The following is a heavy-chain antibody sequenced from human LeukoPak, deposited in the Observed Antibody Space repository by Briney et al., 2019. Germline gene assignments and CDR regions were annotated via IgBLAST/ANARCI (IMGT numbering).Heavy chain of an antibody. Sequence: ASVKVSCKASGYIFTGYHIHWVRQAPGQGLEWMGGNPKSGDTNYAQKFQGRVTMTRDTSITTAYMELSDLRSDDTAMYYCARLGGNLWSVSGIWGQGTMVTVSS. V-gene: IGHV1-2*02. CDR2: NPKSGDT. D-gene: IGHD3-10*01. J-gene: IGHJ3*02. CDR1: GYIFTGYH. CDR3: ARLGGNLWSVSGI.